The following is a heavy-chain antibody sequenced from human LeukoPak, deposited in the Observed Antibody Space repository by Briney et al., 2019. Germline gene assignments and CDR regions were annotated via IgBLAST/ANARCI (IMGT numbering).Heavy chain of an antibody. CDR1: GGSMSSYY. CDR3: ARGVYIAAAQYGY. Sequence: PSETLSLTCTVSGGSMSSYYWSWIRQPPGKGLERIGYIYYSGTTNYNPSLKSRVTISVDTSKNQFSLKLRSVTAADTAVYYCARGVYIAAAQYGYWGQGTLVTVSS. CDR2: IYYSGTT. V-gene: IGHV4-59*01. J-gene: IGHJ4*02. D-gene: IGHD6-13*01.